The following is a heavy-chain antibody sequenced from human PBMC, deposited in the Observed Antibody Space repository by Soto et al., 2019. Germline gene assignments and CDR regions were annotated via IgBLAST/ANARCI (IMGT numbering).Heavy chain of an antibody. V-gene: IGHV1-8*01. Sequence: AAVKVSCKASGYTFTSYDIYWVRQATGQGLEWMGWMNPNTGNSAYAQKFQGRVTVTSDTSINTVHMELSSLRSEDTAVYYCARRAETNGWNGFGADKYYFDFWGQGTLVTVSS. J-gene: IGHJ4*02. CDR1: GYTFTSYD. D-gene: IGHD1-1*01. CDR2: MNPNTGNS. CDR3: ARRAETNGWNGFGADKYYFDF.